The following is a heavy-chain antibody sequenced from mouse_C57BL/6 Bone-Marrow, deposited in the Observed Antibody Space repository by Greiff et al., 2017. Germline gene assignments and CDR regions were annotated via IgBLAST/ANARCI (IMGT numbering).Heavy chain of an antibody. J-gene: IGHJ2*01. Sequence: EVQLQQSGPELVKPGASVKIPCKASGYTFTDYNMDWVKQSHGKSLEWIGDINPNNGGTIDNQKFKGKATLTVDKSSSTAYMELRSLTSEDTAVYYCARRGPYYGSIRGFDYWGQGTTLTVFS. V-gene: IGHV1-18*01. CDR2: INPNNGGT. D-gene: IGHD1-1*01. CDR1: GYTFTDYN. CDR3: ARRGPYYGSIRGFDY.